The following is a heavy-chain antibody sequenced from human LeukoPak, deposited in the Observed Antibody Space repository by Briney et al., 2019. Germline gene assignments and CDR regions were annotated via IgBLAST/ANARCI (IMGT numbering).Heavy chain of an antibody. CDR1: GFTFSSYA. V-gene: IGHV3-30*04. Sequence: PGRSLRLSCAASGFTFSSYAMHWVRQAPGKGLEWVAVISYDGSNKYYADSVKGRFTISRDNSKNTLYLQMNSLRAEDTAVYYCARASREMATILFDYWGQGTLVTVSS. J-gene: IGHJ4*02. CDR2: ISYDGSNK. CDR3: ARASREMATILFDY. D-gene: IGHD5-24*01.